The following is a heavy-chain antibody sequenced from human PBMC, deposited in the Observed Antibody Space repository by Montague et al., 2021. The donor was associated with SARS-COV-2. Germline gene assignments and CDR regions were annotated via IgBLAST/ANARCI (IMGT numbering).Heavy chain of an antibody. CDR1: GFTFSSYS. Sequence: SLRLSCAASGFTFSSYSMNWVRQAPGKGLEWVSSISSSSSYIYYADSVKGRFTISRDNAKNSLYPQMNSLRAEDTAVYYCARDMYYDILTGYYTYWGQGTLVTVSS. CDR3: ARDMYYDILTGYYTY. V-gene: IGHV3-21*01. J-gene: IGHJ4*02. D-gene: IGHD3-9*01. CDR2: ISSSSSYI.